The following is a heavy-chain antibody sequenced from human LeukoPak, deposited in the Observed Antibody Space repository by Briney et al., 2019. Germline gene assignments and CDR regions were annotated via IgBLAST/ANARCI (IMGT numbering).Heavy chain of an antibody. V-gene: IGHV3-23*01. Sequence: GGSLRLSCAASGFTFSSHGMSWVRQAPGKGLEWVSSITASGGDTYYADSVKGRFTISRDNSKNTLYMQMNTLRAEDTAVYYCAKGRVVPAAMRINWFDSWGQGTRVTISS. J-gene: IGHJ5*01. D-gene: IGHD2-2*01. CDR1: GFTFSSHG. CDR3: AKGRVVPAAMRINWFDS. CDR2: ITASGGDT.